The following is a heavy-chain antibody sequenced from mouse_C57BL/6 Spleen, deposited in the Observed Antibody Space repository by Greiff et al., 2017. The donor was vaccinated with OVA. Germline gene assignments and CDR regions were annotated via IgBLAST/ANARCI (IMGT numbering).Heavy chain of an antibody. CDR3: AREGDYYGSSLWYFDV. CDR2: ISDGGSYT. V-gene: IGHV5-4*01. Sequence: EVMLVESGGGLVKPGGSLKLSCAASGFTFSSYAMSWVRQTPEKRLEWVATISDGGSYTYYPDNVKGRFTISRDNAKNNLYLQMSHLKSEDTAMYYCAREGDYYGSSLWYFDVWGTGTTVTVSS. D-gene: IGHD1-1*01. CDR1: GFTFSSYA. J-gene: IGHJ1*03.